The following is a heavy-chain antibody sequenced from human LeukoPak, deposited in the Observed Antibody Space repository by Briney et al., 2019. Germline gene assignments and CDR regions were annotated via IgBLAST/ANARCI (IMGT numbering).Heavy chain of an antibody. CDR1: GFTFSSYA. Sequence: PGGSLRLSCAASGFTFSSYAMHWVRQAPGKGLEWVAVISYDGSNKYYADSVKGRFTISRDNSKNTLYLQMNSLRAEDTAVYYCARVVTEIAPLLGYFDLWGRGTLVTVSS. CDR3: ARVVTEIAPLLGYFDL. J-gene: IGHJ2*01. D-gene: IGHD2/OR15-2a*01. CDR2: ISYDGSNK. V-gene: IGHV3-30-3*01.